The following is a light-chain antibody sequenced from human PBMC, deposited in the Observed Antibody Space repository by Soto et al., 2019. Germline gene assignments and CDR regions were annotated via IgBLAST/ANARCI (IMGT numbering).Light chain of an antibody. Sequence: QSALTQPASVSCSPEQSITISCTGTSNDIGHYNYVSLYQHHPGKAPKIIIYEVSNRPSGVSSRFSGSKSGNMASLTISGLQTEDEADYYCSSYATSNPCVFGGGTKVTV. J-gene: IGLJ3*02. CDR3: SSYATSNPCV. V-gene: IGLV2-14*01. CDR2: EVS. CDR1: SNDIGHYNY.